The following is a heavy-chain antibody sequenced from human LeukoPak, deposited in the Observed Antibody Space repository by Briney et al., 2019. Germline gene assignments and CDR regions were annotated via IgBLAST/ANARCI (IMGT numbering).Heavy chain of an antibody. J-gene: IGHJ4*02. CDR2: VMHGGNT. CDR1: GYSNSSGYF. V-gene: IGHV4-38-2*02. Sequence: SETLSLICSVSGYSNSSGYFWAWIRQPPGKGLEWIGSVMHGGNTHYNPSLKGRVTISVDTSKNQFSLKLNSVTAADTAVYYCARDSEGSSSWYNFDYWGQGTLVTVSS. CDR3: ARDSEGSSSWYNFDY. D-gene: IGHD6-13*01.